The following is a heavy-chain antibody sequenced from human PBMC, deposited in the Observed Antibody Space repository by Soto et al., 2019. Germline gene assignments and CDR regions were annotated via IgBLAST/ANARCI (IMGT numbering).Heavy chain of an antibody. CDR2: ISGSGGST. J-gene: IGHJ5*02. D-gene: IGHD1-26*01. Sequence: HPGGSLRLSCAASGFTFSSYAMSWVRQAPGKGLEWVSAISGSGGSTYYADSVKGRFTISRDNSKNTLYLQMNSLRAEDTAVYYCAKPKWERAQNTGGWFDPWGQGTLVTVSS. CDR3: AKPKWERAQNTGGWFDP. CDR1: GFTFSSYA. V-gene: IGHV3-23*01.